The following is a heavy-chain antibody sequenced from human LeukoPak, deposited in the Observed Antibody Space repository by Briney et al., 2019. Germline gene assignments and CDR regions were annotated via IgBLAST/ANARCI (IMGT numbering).Heavy chain of an antibody. CDR1: GFTFSNAW. V-gene: IGHV3-15*01. CDR3: TTDMVITTSLDY. D-gene: IGHD3-22*01. Sequence: GGSLRLSCAASGFTFSNAWISWVRQAPGKGLEWVGRIKSKTDGGTTDYAAPVKGRFTISRDDSKNTLYLQMNSLKTEDTAVYYCTTDMVITTSLDYWGQGTLVTVSS. J-gene: IGHJ4*02. CDR2: IKSKTDGGTT.